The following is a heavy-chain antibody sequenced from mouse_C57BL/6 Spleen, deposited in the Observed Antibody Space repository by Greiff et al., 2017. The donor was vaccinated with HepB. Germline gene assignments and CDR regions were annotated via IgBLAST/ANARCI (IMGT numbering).Heavy chain of an antibody. CDR1: GFTFSDYY. D-gene: IGHD1-1*01. J-gene: IGHJ3*01. CDR3: ARQGYYGSSYFAY. V-gene: IGHV5-12*01. Sequence: EVKVVESGGGLVQPGGSLKLSCAASGFTFSDYYMYWVRQTPEKRLEWVAYISNGGGSTYYPDTVKGRFTISRDNAKNTLYLQMSRLKSEDTAMYYCARQGYYGSSYFAYWGQGTLVTVSA. CDR2: ISNGGGST.